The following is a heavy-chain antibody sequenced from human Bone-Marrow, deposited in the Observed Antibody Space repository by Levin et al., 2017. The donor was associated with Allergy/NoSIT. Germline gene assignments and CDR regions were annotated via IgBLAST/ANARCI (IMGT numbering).Heavy chain of an antibody. Sequence: GGSLRLSCAASGFTFSSYSMNWVRQAPGKGLEWVSSISSSSSYIYYADSVKGRFTISRDNAKNSLYLQMNSLRAEDTAVYYCAREGTVTTYYYYYYYMDVWGKGTTVTVSS. CDR1: GFTFSSYS. CDR3: AREGTVTTYYYYYYYMDV. D-gene: IGHD4-11*01. CDR2: ISSSSSYI. J-gene: IGHJ6*03. V-gene: IGHV3-21*01.